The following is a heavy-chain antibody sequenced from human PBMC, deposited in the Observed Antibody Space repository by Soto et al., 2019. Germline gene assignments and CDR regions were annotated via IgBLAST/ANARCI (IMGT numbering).Heavy chain of an antibody. D-gene: IGHD3-22*01. CDR3: ARSQDYDSSGYTDY. V-gene: IGHV1-69*13. CDR1: GGTFSSYA. CDR2: IIPIFGTA. J-gene: IGHJ4*02. Sequence: ASVKVSCKASGGTFSSYAISWVRQAPGQGLEWMGGIIPIFGTANYAQKFQGRVTITADESTSTAYMELSSLRSEDTAVYYCARSQDYDSSGYTDYWGQGTLVTVSS.